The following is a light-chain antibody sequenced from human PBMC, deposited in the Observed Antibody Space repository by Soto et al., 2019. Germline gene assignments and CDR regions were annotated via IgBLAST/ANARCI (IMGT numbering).Light chain of an antibody. CDR2: RAS. Sequence: IVLTQSPGTQSSSPGERATLSSRAIQSVNNNYLAWYQQKQGHAPSLLAYRASTSTTGIPDRFSGSGSGTDFTLTISGLEPEDFAVYYFQQYGSSLTFRGGTKLE. CDR1: QSVNNNY. J-gene: IGKJ4*01. V-gene: IGKV3-20*01. CDR3: QQYGSSLT.